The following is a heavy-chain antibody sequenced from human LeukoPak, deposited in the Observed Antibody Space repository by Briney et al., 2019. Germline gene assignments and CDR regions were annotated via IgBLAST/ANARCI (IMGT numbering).Heavy chain of an antibody. CDR1: GFTFDDYA. J-gene: IGHJ4*02. Sequence: PGGSLSLSCAASGFTFDDYAMHWVRQAPGKGLEWVSGISWNSGSIGYADSVKGRFTISRDNAKNSLYLQMTSLRAEDTAVYYCARDRELVLNYWGQGTLVTVSS. CDR2: ISWNSGSI. D-gene: IGHD6-13*01. V-gene: IGHV3-9*01. CDR3: ARDRELVLNY.